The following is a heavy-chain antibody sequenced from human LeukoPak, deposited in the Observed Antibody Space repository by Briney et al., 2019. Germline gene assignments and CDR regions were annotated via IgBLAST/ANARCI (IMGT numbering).Heavy chain of an antibody. V-gene: IGHV1-46*01. CDR1: GYTFTSYY. D-gene: IGHD3-3*01. CDR2: INPSGGST. Sequence: ASVKVSCKASGYTFTSYYMHWVRQAPGQGLEWMGIINPSGGSTSYAQKFQGRVTITRDTSTSTVYMELSSLRSEDTAVYYCARDAYPTRITIFGVAIHYYGMDVWGQGTTVTVSS. J-gene: IGHJ6*02. CDR3: ARDAYPTRITIFGVAIHYYGMDV.